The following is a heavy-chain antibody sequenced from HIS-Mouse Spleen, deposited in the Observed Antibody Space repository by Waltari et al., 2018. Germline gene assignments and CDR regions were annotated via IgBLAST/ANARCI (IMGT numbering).Heavy chain of an antibody. V-gene: IGHV1-8*01. CDR2: MNPNSGNT. CDR1: GSTFTSYS. Sequence: QVQLVQSGAEVKKPGASVKVSCKASGSTFTSYSLHVVRQATGQGLEWMGWMNPNSGNTGYAQKFQGRVTMTRNTSISTAYMELSSLRSEDTAVYYCARVYYDFWSGYYYWGQGTLVTVSS. D-gene: IGHD3-3*01. J-gene: IGHJ4*02. CDR3: ARVYYDFWSGYYY.